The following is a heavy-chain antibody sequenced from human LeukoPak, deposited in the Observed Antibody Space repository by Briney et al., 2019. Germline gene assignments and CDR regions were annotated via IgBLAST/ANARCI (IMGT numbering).Heavy chain of an antibody. CDR3: ARRGTTVTTGNWFDP. V-gene: IGHV5-51*01. Sequence: PGESLKISCKGSGYSFTSYWIGWVRQMPGKGLEWMGSIYPGDSDTRYSPSFQGQVSISVDKSISTAYLQWSSLKASDTAMYYCARRGTTVTTGNWFDPWGQGTLVIVSS. CDR1: GYSFTSYW. J-gene: IGHJ5*02. D-gene: IGHD4-17*01. CDR2: IYPGDSDT.